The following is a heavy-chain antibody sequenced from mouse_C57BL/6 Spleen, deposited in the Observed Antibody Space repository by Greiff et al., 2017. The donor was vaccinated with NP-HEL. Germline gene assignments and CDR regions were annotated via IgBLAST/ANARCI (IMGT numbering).Heavy chain of an antibody. CDR2: IDPSDSDT. CDR3: ARGGNLYAMDY. J-gene: IGHJ4*01. Sequence: QVQLQQSGAELVRPGSSVKLSCKASGYTFTSYWMHWVKQRPIQGLEWIGNIDPSDSDTHYNQKFKDKATLTVDKSSSTAYMQLSSLTSEDSAVYYCARGGNLYAMDYWGQGTSVTVSS. CDR1: GYTFTSYW. V-gene: IGHV1-52*01. D-gene: IGHD2-1*01.